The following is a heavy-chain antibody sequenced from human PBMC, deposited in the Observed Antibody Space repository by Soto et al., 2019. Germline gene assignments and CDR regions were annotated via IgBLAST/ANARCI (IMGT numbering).Heavy chain of an antibody. D-gene: IGHD6-19*01. CDR2: ISYDGSNK. Sequence: GGSLRLSCAASGFTFSSYGMHWVRQAPGKGLEWVAVISYDGSNKYYADSVKGRFTISRDNSKNTLYLQMNSLRAEDTAVYYCAKDQTAGTYYYYGMDVWGQGTTVTVSS. CDR1: GFTFSSYG. J-gene: IGHJ6*02. V-gene: IGHV3-30*18. CDR3: AKDQTAGTYYYYGMDV.